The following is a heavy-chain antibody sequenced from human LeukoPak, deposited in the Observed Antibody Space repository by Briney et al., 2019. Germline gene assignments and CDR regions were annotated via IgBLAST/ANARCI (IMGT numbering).Heavy chain of an antibody. CDR2: IRSKAYGGTT. Sequence: KPGGSLRLSCTASGFTFGDYAMSWFRQAPGKGLEWVGFIRSKAYGGTTEYAASVKGRFTISRDDSKSIAYLQMNSLKTEDTAVYYCTPLEYSSSDDYWGQGTLVTVSS. CDR1: GFTFGDYA. V-gene: IGHV3-49*05. CDR3: TPLEYSSSDDY. D-gene: IGHD6-6*01. J-gene: IGHJ4*02.